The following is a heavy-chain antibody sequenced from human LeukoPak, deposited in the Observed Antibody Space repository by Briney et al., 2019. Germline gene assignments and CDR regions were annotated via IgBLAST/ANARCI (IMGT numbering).Heavy chain of an antibody. V-gene: IGHV4-59*08. Sequence: SETLSLTCTVSGGSISSYYWSWIRQPPGKGLEWIGYIYYSGSTNYNPSLKSRVTISVDTSKNQFSLKLSSVTAADTAVYYCARGASGGYGVCYFDYWGQGTLVTVSS. CDR2: IYYSGST. CDR3: ARGASGGYGVCYFDY. CDR1: GGSISSYY. J-gene: IGHJ4*02. D-gene: IGHD3-10*01.